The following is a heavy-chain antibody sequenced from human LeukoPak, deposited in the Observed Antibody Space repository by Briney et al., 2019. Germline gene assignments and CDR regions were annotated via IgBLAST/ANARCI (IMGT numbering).Heavy chain of an antibody. D-gene: IGHD3-22*01. J-gene: IGHJ4*02. CDR2: IYSGGST. CDR1: GFTVSSNY. CDR3: ARDHSGYLTFYFDY. Sequence: GGSLRLSCAASGFTVSSNYMSWVRQAPGKGLEWVSVIYSGGSTYYADSVKGRFTISRDNSKNTLYLQMNSLRAEDTAVYYCARDHSGYLTFYFDYWGQGTLVTVSS. V-gene: IGHV3-53*01.